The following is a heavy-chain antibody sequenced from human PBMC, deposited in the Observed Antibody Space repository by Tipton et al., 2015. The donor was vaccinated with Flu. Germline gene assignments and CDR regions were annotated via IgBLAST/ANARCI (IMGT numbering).Heavy chain of an antibody. J-gene: IGHJ4*02. Sequence: TLSLTRTVSGYSISSGYYWGWIRQSPGKGLEWIGSIYHSGGTYYNPSLKSRVTISVDTSKNQFSLKLSSVTAADTAVYYCARGPEQWLVNPHYFDYWGQGTLVTVSS. CDR1: GYSISSGYY. CDR2: IYHSGGT. CDR3: ARGPEQWLVNPHYFDY. V-gene: IGHV4-38-2*02. D-gene: IGHD6-19*01.